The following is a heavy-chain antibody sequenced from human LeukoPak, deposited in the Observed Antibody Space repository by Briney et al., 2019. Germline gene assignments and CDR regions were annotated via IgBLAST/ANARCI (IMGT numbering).Heavy chain of an antibody. CDR3: ARSALLRVVGATHFDY. CDR1: GYTFTSYG. V-gene: IGHV1-18*01. J-gene: IGHJ4*02. D-gene: IGHD1-26*01. Sequence: ASVKVSCKASGYTFTSYGISWVRQAPGQGLEWMGWISAYNGNTNYAQKLQGRVTMTTDTSTSTAYMELRSLRSDDTAVYYCARSALLRVVGATHFDYWGQGTLVTVSS. CDR2: ISAYNGNT.